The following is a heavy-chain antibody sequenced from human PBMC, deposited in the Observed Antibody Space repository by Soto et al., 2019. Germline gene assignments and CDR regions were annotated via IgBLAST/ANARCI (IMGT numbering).Heavy chain of an antibody. Sequence: SVKVSCKASGGTFSSYTISWVRQAPGQGLEWMGRIIPILGIANYAQKFQGRVTITADKSTSTAYMELSSLRSEDTAVYYCAVDHSGSWGYFDYWGQGTLVTVSS. V-gene: IGHV1-69*02. CDR3: AVDHSGSWGYFDY. CDR1: GGTFSSYT. J-gene: IGHJ4*02. D-gene: IGHD6-13*01. CDR2: IIPILGIA.